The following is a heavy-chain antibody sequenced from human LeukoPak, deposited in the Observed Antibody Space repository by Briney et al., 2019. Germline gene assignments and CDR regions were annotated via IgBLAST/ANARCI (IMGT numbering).Heavy chain of an antibody. J-gene: IGHJ4*02. CDR3: ARGPYSSNWYVDY. CDR1: GFTLSSYE. Sequence: GGSLRLSCAAPGFTLSSYEMNWVRLAPGKGLEWISYISRTGNSIYYADSVKGRFTISRDSAKNSLYLQMNSLRAEDTAVYYCARGPYSSNWYVDYWGQGTLVTVAS. V-gene: IGHV3-48*03. D-gene: IGHD6-13*01. CDR2: ISRTGNSI.